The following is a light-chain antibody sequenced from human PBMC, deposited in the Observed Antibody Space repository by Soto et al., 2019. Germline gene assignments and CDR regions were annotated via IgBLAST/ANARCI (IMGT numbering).Light chain of an antibody. Sequence: ETVMSQSPATLSVSPGERATLSCRASQSVSSNLAWYQQKRGQAPRLLMYGASTRATGIPARFSGSGSGTEFTLSITSLQSEDFAVYCCQQYNNCPPYTVGQGTKVDSK. CDR2: GAS. J-gene: IGKJ2*01. V-gene: IGKV3-15*01. CDR1: QSVSSN. CDR3: QQYNNCPPYT.